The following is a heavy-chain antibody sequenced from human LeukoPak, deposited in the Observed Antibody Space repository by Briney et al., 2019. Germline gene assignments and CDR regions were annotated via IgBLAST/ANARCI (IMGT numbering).Heavy chain of an antibody. Sequence: SETLSLTCSVSGYSISSGYYWGWIRQPPGLGLEWIGNIYHSGSTYYNPSLKSRVTISLDTSKNQFSLKLSSVTAADTAVYYCARKDPGYSGYSDFDYWGQGTLVTVSS. CDR3: ARKDPGYSGYSDFDY. CDR2: IYHSGST. D-gene: IGHD5-12*01. CDR1: GYSISSGYY. V-gene: IGHV4-38-2*02. J-gene: IGHJ4*02.